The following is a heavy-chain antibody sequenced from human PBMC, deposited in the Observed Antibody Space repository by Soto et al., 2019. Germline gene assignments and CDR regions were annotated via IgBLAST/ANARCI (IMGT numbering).Heavy chain of an antibody. Sequence: PRDSPKISYKASGYTFSTYWISWEHQMQEKGLEWMGTIEPSDSYTNYNPSFEGHVTTSVGKSITTAYLQWRSLKASDTVMYFCARLRYSYSSVYAMEVWGGGTTLTVSS. V-gene: IGHV5-10-1*01. CDR2: IEPSDSYT. D-gene: IGHD5-18*01. CDR3: ARLRYSYSSVYAMEV. J-gene: IGHJ6*01. CDR1: GYTFSTYW.